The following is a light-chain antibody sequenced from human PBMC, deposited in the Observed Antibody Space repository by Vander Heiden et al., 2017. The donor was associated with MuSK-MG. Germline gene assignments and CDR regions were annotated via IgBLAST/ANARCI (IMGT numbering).Light chain of an antibody. V-gene: IGLV1-40*01. J-gene: IGLJ1*01. CDR1: SPNIGAGYD. CDR2: GNS. Sequence: QSVLPQPPSVSGAPGQRVTISCTGSSPNIGAGYDVHGYQQLPGTAPKRLIYGNSNRPSGVPDRFSGSKSGTSASLAITGLQAEDEADYYCQSYDSSLSGYVFGTGTKVTVL. CDR3: QSYDSSLSGYV.